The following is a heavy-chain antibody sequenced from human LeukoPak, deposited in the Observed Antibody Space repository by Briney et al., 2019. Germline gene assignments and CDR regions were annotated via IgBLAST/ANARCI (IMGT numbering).Heavy chain of an antibody. Sequence: GGSLRLSCAASGFTFRTYSMNWVRQVPGKGLEWVSSISSTSSYIYYADSVKGRFTISRDNAKNSLYLQMNSLRAEDTAVYYCARDDGGSFDYWGQGTLVTVSS. CDR1: GFTFRTYS. CDR3: ARDDGGSFDY. J-gene: IGHJ4*02. CDR2: ISSTSSYI. D-gene: IGHD3-16*01. V-gene: IGHV3-21*01.